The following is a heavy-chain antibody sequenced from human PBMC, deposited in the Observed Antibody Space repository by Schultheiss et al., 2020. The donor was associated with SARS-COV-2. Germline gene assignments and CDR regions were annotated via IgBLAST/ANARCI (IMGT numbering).Heavy chain of an antibody. J-gene: IGHJ6*02. CDR2: IYYSGST. D-gene: IGHD1-26*01. Sequence: SETLSLTCTVSGGSVSSGSYYWSWIRQPPGKGLEWIGYIYYSGSTNYNPSLKSRVTISVDTSKNQFSLKLSSVTAADTAVYYCARDLGSPYYYYYGMDVWGQGTTVTVSS. CDR3: ARDLGSPYYYYYGMDV. V-gene: IGHV4-61*01. CDR1: GGSVSSGSYY.